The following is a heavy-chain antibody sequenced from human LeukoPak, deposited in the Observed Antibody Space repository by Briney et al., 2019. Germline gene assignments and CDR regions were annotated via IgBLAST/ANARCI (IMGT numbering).Heavy chain of an antibody. D-gene: IGHD1-26*01. J-gene: IGHJ4*02. Sequence: SETLSLTCTVSGGSISSGDYYWSWIRQPPGKGLEWIGYVYCSGSTYYNPSLKSRVTISVDTSKNQFSLKLSSVTAADTAVYYCARVQGVGATYFDYWGQGTLVTVSS. CDR3: ARVQGVGATYFDY. CDR2: VYCSGST. V-gene: IGHV4-30-4*08. CDR1: GGSISSGDYY.